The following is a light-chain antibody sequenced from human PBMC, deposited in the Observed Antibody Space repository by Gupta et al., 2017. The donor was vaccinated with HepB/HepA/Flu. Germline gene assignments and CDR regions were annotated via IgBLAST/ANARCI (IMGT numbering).Light chain of an antibody. CDR3: QQRSNWWT. J-gene: IGKJ1*01. V-gene: IGKV3-11*01. CDR2: DAS. Sequence: EIVLTQSPATLSVSPGERATLSCRASQSVSSYLAWYQQKPGQAPRLLIYDASNRATGIPARFSCSGSGTDFTLTIRSLEPEDFAVYYWQQRSNWWTFGQGTKVESK. CDR1: QSVSSY.